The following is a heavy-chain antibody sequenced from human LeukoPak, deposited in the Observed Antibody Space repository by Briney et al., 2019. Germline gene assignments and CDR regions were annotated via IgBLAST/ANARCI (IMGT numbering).Heavy chain of an antibody. Sequence: GGSLRLSCAASGFTFSNVWMNWVRQAPGKGLEWVGRIRSKTHGEAIDYAAPVRGRFTISRDDSKNTLYLQLNSLKTEDTAVYYCAKDTSGGDLELDVWGQGTMVTVSS. CDR1: GFTFSNVW. CDR2: IRSKTHGEAI. J-gene: IGHJ3*01. V-gene: IGHV3-15*07. CDR3: AKDTSGGDLELDV. D-gene: IGHD2-21*02.